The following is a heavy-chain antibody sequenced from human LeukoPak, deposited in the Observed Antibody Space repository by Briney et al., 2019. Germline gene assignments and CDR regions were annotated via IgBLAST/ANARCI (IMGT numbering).Heavy chain of an antibody. J-gene: IGHJ4*02. D-gene: IGHD6-13*01. Sequence: PSETLSLTCTVTGASLSTYYWSSIRQPPGKGLEWIGYIYYSGSTNYNPSLKSRVTISVDTSKNQFSLKLSSVTAADTAVYYCARNLARHDGYSSNSFAFCGQGTLVTVSS. CDR3: ARNLARHDGYSSNSFAF. CDR2: IYYSGST. V-gene: IGHV4-59*01. CDR1: GASLSTYY.